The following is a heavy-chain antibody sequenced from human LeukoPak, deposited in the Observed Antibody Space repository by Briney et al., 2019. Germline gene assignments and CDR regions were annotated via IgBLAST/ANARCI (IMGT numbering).Heavy chain of an antibody. D-gene: IGHD2-2*01. CDR2: INPNSGGT. J-gene: IGHJ5*02. CDR1: GYTFTGYY. V-gene: IGHV1-2*04. Sequence: ASVKVSCKASGYTFTGYYMHWVRQAPGQGLERMGWINPNSGGTNYAQKFQGWVTMTRDTSISTAYMELSRLRSDDTAVYYCARGVVPAAYNWFDPWGQGTLVTVSS. CDR3: ARGVVPAAYNWFDP.